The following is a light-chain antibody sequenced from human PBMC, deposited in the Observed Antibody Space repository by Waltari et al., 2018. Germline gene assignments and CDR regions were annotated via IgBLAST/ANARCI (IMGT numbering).Light chain of an antibody. J-gene: IGLJ2*01. CDR3: CSYTDSTTLV. Sequence: QSALTQPASVSGSPGQSIPIPCPGTRSDVGNYNFVSSYQHHPGKAPRLMIYEDTKRHSGVSNRFSGSKSGNTASLTISGLQAEDEADYYCCSYTDSTTLVFGGGTGLTVL. V-gene: IGLV2-23*01. CDR2: EDT. CDR1: RSDVGNYNF.